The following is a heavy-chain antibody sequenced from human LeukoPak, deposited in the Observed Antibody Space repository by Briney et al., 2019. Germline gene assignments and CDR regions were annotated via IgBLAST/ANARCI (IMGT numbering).Heavy chain of an antibody. Sequence: ASVKVSCKVSGYTLTELSMHWVRQAPGKGLEWMGGFDPEDGETIYAQKFQGRVTMTEDTSTDTAYMELSSLRSEDTAVYYCATVSGASWYFDYWGQGTLVTVSS. CDR3: ATVSGASWYFDY. CDR2: FDPEDGET. CDR1: GYTLTELS. J-gene: IGHJ4*02. V-gene: IGHV1-24*01. D-gene: IGHD1-26*01.